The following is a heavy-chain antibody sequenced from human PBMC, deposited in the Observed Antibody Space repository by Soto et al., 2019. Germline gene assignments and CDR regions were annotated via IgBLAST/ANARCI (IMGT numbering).Heavy chain of an antibody. J-gene: IGHJ6*02. CDR2: IYPGDSDT. V-gene: IGHV5-51*01. CDR1: GYSFTSYW. Sequence: EVQLVQSGAELRKPGESLTISCKVSGYSFTSYWTDWVRQMPGKGLEWMGSIYPGDSDTRYSPSFQGQVTISADRSISTAYLQWSSLKASDTAMYYCARRHKDCSGSTCYSRYGMDVWGQGTTVTVSS. CDR3: ARRHKDCSGSTCYSRYGMDV. D-gene: IGHD2-15*01.